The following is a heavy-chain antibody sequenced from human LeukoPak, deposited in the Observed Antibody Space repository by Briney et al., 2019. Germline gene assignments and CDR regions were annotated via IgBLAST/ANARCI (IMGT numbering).Heavy chain of an antibody. CDR2: ISHEGSAK. J-gene: IGHJ6*02. CDR3: ARDHRHPGKQWLASYYYYGMDV. CDR1: GFSFGSYG. D-gene: IGHD6-19*01. Sequence: GGSLRLSCAASGFSFGSYGIHWVRQAPGKGLEWVAVISHEGSAKYHADSVKGRFTVSRDNSKNMVYLQMNSLRAEDTAVYYCARDHRHPGKQWLASYYYYGMDVWGQGTTVTVSS. V-gene: IGHV3-30*03.